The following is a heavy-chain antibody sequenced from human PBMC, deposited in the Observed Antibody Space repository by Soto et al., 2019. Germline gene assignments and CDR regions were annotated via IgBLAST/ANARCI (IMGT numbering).Heavy chain of an antibody. CDR2: MNPNSGNT. Sequence: ASVKVSCKASGYTFTSYDINWVRQATGQGLEWMGWMNPNSGNTGYAQKFQGRVTMTRNTSISTAYMELSSPRSEDTAVYYCARCLTTVADILTGYYSDYWGQGTLVTVSS. CDR3: ARCLTTVADILTGYYSDY. J-gene: IGHJ4*02. V-gene: IGHV1-8*01. CDR1: GYTFTSYD. D-gene: IGHD3-9*01.